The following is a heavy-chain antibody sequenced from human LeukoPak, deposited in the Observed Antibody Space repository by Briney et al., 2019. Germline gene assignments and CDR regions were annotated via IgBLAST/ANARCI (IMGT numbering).Heavy chain of an antibody. D-gene: IGHD3-10*01. CDR1: GFTFSSNS. Sequence: GGSLRLSCAASGFTFSSNSMTWVRQTPGKGLEWVSGISGSGDSTFYADSVKGRFTIARDNSRNTLCLQMSSLRPEDTAVYYCTKWSGFGDDWGQGTLVTVSS. J-gene: IGHJ4*02. CDR3: TKWSGFGDD. V-gene: IGHV3-23*01. CDR2: ISGSGDST.